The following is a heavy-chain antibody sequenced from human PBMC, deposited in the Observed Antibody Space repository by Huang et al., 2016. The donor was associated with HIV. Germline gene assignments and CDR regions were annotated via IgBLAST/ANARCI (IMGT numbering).Heavy chain of an antibody. J-gene: IGHJ4*02. Sequence: VQLVESGGGLVQPGWSLRLSCAASGFAFCQYAVHWVRQSPGKGLEWVSGIGGESGDIAYAASVRGRFVISRDNAKKSLYLKMNGLRLDDTALYFCVIMDDYFDYWGQGVLVGVSS. V-gene: IGHV3-9*01. CDR1: GFAFCQYA. D-gene: IGHD2-8*01. CDR3: VIMDDYFDY. CDR2: IGGESGDI.